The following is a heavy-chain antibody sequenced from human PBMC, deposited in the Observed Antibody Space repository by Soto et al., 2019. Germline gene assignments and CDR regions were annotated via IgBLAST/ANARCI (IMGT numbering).Heavy chain of an antibody. CDR2: IYYSGST. CDR3: AGYSGYDFGGGYYYYGMDV. V-gene: IGHV4-59*01. D-gene: IGHD5-12*01. J-gene: IGHJ6*02. CDR1: GGSISSYY. Sequence: SETLSLTCTVSGGSISSYYWSWIRQPPGKGLEWIGYIYYSGSTNYNPSLKSRVTISVDTSKNQFSLKLSSVTAADTAVYYCAGYSGYDFGGGYYYYGMDVWGQGTTVTVSS.